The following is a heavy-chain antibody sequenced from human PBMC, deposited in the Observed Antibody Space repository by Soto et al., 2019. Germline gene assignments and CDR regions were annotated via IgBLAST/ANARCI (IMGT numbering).Heavy chain of an antibody. J-gene: IGHJ4*02. CDR3: ARGGSSGWYPGPEYFDY. D-gene: IGHD6-19*01. CDR1: GGSISSYY. Sequence: SQTLSLTCTVSGGSISSYYWSWIRQPPGKGLEWIGYIYYSGSTNYNPSLKSRVTISVDTSKNQFSLKLSSVTAADTAVYYCARGGSSGWYPGPEYFDYWGQGTLVTVSS. CDR2: IYYSGST. V-gene: IGHV4-59*01.